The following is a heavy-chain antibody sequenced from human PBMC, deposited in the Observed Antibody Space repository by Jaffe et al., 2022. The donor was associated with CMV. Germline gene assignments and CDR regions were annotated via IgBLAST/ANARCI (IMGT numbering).Heavy chain of an antibody. CDR2: IYYSGST. J-gene: IGHJ6*02. CDR3: ARLLWFGEIDYYGMDV. D-gene: IGHD3-10*01. Sequence: QVQLQESGPGLVKPSETLSLTCTVSGGSISSYYWSWIRQPPGKGLEWIGYIYYSGSTNYNPSLKSRVTISVDTSKNQFSLKLSSVTAADTAVYYCARLLWFGEIDYYGMDVWGQGTTVTVSS. CDR1: GGSISSYY. V-gene: IGHV4-59*01.